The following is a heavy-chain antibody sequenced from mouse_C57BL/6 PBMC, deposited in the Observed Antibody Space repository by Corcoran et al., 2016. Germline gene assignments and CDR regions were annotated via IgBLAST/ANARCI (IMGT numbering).Heavy chain of an antibody. J-gene: IGHJ2*01. V-gene: IGHV1-26*01. Sequence: EAQLQQSGPELVKPGASVKISCKASGYTFTDYYMNWVKQSHGKSLEWIGDINPNNGGTSYNQKFKGKATLTVDKSSSTAYMELRSLTSEDSAVYYCASRFDYWGQGTTLTVSS. CDR3: ASRFDY. CDR2: INPNNGGT. CDR1: GYTFTDYY.